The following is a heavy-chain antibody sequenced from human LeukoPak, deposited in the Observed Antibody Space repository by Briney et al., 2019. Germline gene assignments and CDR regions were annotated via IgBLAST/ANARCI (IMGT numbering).Heavy chain of an antibody. D-gene: IGHD1-26*01. Sequence: GRSLRLSCAASGLTFRNYGMHWVRQAPGKGLEWVAVIWYDGSNQYYLDSVKGRFTVSRDNAKNTLYLQMNSLRAEDTAVYYCARDKSIVGSKRASMVNYYYYYGMDVWGQGTTVTVSS. CDR3: ARDKSIVGSKRASMVNYYYYYGMDV. V-gene: IGHV3-33*01. J-gene: IGHJ6*02. CDR2: IWYDGSNQ. CDR1: GLTFRNYG.